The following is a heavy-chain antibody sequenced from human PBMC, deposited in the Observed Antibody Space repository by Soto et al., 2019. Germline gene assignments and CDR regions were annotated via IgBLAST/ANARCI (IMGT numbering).Heavy chain of an antibody. CDR2: IKQDGSDK. CDR3: ARNRDYAFDY. CDR1: GVTFSNYW. V-gene: IGHV3-7*01. Sequence: GGSLRLCCAASGVTFSNYWMSWVRQATGKGLEWVAIIKQDGSDKYYVDSVKGRFTISRDNAKNSLYLQMNSLRTEDAAVYYCARNRDYAFDYWGRGTLVTVS. J-gene: IGHJ4*02. D-gene: IGHD4-17*01.